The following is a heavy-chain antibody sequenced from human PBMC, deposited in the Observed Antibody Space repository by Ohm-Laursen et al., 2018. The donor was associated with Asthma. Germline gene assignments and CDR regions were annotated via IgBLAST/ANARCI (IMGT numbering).Heavy chain of an antibody. CDR1: GFSLSNARMG. D-gene: IGHD3-22*01. CDR3: ARRYDSDSFDI. V-gene: IGHV2-26*01. J-gene: IGHJ3*02. Sequence: TQTLTLTCTVSGFSLSNARMGVSWIRQPPGKALEWLAHIFSNDEKSYSTSLKTRLTISKDTSKSQVVLTMTNMDPVDPATYYCARRYDSDSFDIWGQGTMVIVSS. CDR2: IFSNDEK.